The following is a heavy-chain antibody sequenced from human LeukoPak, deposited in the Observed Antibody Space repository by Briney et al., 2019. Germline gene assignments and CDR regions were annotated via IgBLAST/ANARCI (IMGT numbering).Heavy chain of an antibody. CDR2: ISWNSGSI. Sequence: GGSLRLSCAASGFTFDDYAMHWVRQAPGKGLEWVSGISWNSGSIGYADSVKGRFTISRDNAKNSLYLQMNSLRAEDTAVYYCARDGVVVRHYFDYWGQGTLVTVSS. J-gene: IGHJ4*02. CDR1: GFTFDDYA. D-gene: IGHD2-15*01. V-gene: IGHV3-9*01. CDR3: ARDGVVVRHYFDY.